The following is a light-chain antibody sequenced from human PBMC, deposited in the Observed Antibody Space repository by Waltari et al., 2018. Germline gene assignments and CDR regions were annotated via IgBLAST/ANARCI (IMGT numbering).Light chain of an antibody. CDR1: QSISSW. V-gene: IGKV1-5*03. J-gene: IGKJ1*01. CDR2: KAS. CDR3: QQYNNFRWT. Sequence: DIQMTQSPSTLSASVGDRVTITCRASQSISSWLAWYQQKPGKAPNLLIYKASTLEGGVPSRFSGSGSGTEFTLTISSLQPDDFATYYCQQYNNFRWTFGQGTKVEIK.